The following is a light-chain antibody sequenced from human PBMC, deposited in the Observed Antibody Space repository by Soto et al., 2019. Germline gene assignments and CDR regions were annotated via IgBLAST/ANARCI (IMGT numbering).Light chain of an antibody. CDR1: SSDVGGYNY. CDR3: SSYTSSSTL. Sequence: QSALTQPASVSGSPGQSITISCTGISSDVGGYNYVSWYQQHPGKAPKLIIYDVSYRPSGISNRFSGSKSGNTASLTISGLQAEDEAYYYCSSYTSSSTLFGGGTQLTVL. CDR2: DVS. V-gene: IGLV2-14*03. J-gene: IGLJ2*01.